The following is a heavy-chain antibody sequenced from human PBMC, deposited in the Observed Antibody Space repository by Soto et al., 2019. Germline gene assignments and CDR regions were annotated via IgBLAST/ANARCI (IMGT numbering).Heavy chain of an antibody. CDR1: GGSFSCYY. V-gene: IGHV4-34*01. Sequence: SETLSLTCAVYGGSFSCYYWSWIRQPPGKGLEWIGEINHSGSTNYNPSLKSRVTISVDTSKNQFSLKLSSVTAADTAVYYCASRLLWFGELSGWFDPWGQGTLVTVSS. CDR3: ASRLLWFGELSGWFDP. D-gene: IGHD3-10*01. J-gene: IGHJ5*02. CDR2: INHSGST.